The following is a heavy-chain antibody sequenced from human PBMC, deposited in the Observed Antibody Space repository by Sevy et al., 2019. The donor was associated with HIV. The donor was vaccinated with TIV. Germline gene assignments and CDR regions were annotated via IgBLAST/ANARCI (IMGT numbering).Heavy chain of an antibody. CDR3: ARIRAVYSSSWYFLDY. Sequence: ASLKVSCKASGYTFTGYYMHWVRQAPGQGLEWMGRINPNSGGTNYAQKFQGRVTMTRDTSISTAYMELSRLRSDDTAVYYCARIRAVYSSSWYFLDYWGQRTLVTVSS. V-gene: IGHV1-2*06. D-gene: IGHD6-13*01. CDR2: INPNSGGT. CDR1: GYTFTGYY. J-gene: IGHJ4*02.